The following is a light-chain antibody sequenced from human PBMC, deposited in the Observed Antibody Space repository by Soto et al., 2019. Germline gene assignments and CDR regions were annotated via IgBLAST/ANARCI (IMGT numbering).Light chain of an antibody. CDR1: QNVGGD. Sequence: EGVTTQSPATLSVSPGERATLSCRASQNVGGDLAWYQQKPGQAPRLLIYRTSTRANGTPVRFSGSGSGTDFTLTISSLHYEDVAVYYWQESTGRSSFGQGTKVEMK. CDR3: QESTGRSS. CDR2: RTS. J-gene: IGKJ1*01. V-gene: IGKV3-15*01.